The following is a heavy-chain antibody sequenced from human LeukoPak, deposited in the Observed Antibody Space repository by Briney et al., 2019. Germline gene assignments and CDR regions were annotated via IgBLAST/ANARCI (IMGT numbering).Heavy chain of an antibody. CDR3: AKERGYGSGSYYDY. CDR1: GFTFSSYG. J-gene: IGHJ4*02. Sequence: GSLRLSCAASGFTFSSYGMHWVRQAPGKGLAWVAVISYDGSNKYYADSVKGRFTISRDNSKNTLYLQMNSLRAEDTAVYYCAKERGYGSGSYYDYWGQGTLVTVSS. CDR2: ISYDGSNK. D-gene: IGHD3-10*01. V-gene: IGHV3-30*18.